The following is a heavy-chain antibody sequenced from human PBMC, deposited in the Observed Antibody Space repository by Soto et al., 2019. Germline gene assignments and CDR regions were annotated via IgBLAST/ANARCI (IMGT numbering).Heavy chain of an antibody. V-gene: IGHV1-18*01. D-gene: IGHD2-15*01. Sequence: ASVKVSCKASGYTFTSYGISWVRQAPGQGLEWMGWISAYNGNTNYAQKLQGRVTMTTDTSTSTAYMELRSLRSDDTAVYYCASGRIVVVVAANGGAGYYYYGMDVWGQGTTVTV. CDR2: ISAYNGNT. CDR3: ASGRIVVVVAANGGAGYYYYGMDV. J-gene: IGHJ6*02. CDR1: GYTFTSYG.